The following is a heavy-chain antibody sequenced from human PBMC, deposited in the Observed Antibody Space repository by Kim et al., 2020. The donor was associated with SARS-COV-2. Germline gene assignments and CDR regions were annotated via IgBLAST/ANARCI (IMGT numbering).Heavy chain of an antibody. J-gene: IGHJ4*02. CDR1: GGSISSGSYY. V-gene: IGHV4-61*02. D-gene: IGHD3-22*01. CDR3: ARVDDSSGYYSGHFDY. Sequence: SETLSLTCTVSGGSISSGSYYWSWIRQPAGKGLEWIGRIYTSGSTNYNPSLKSRVTISVDTSKNQFSLKLSSVTAADTAVYYCARVDDSSGYYSGHFDYWGQGTLVTVSS. CDR2: IYTSGST.